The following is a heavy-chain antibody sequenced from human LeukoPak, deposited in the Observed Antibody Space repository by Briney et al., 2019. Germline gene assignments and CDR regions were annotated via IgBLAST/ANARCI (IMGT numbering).Heavy chain of an antibody. D-gene: IGHD5-12*01. V-gene: IGHV4-34*01. Sequence: PSETLSLTCTVSGGSISSYYWSWIRQPPGKGLEWIGEINHSGSANYNPSLKSRVTISVDTSKNQFSLKLSSVTAADTAVYYCARGNKWLRYWKLDYWGQGTLVTVSS. CDR1: GGSISSYY. J-gene: IGHJ4*02. CDR3: ARGNKWLRYWKLDY. CDR2: INHSGSA.